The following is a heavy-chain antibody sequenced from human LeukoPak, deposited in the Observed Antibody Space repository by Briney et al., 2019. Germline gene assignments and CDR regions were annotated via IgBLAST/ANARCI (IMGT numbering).Heavy chain of an antibody. V-gene: IGHV3-23*01. CDR1: GFTFSSYA. CDR3: AKMREQLVYFDY. Sequence: GGSLRLSCAASGFTFSSYAMSWVRQAPGKGLEWVSTISGSGGSTYYAGSVKGRFTISRDNSKNTLYLQMNSLRAEDTAVYYCAKMREQLVYFDYWGQGTLVTVSS. CDR2: ISGSGGST. J-gene: IGHJ4*02. D-gene: IGHD6-13*01.